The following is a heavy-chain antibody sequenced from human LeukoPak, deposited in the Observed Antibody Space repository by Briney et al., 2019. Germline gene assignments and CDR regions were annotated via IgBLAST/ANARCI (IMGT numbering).Heavy chain of an antibody. CDR1: GASVGSAGYH. Sequence: PSETLSLTCTVSGASVGSAGYHWSWIRQPPGGGLEWIGYIYYISNTNFNPSLKSRVTMSLDTSKNQFSLKLTSVTAADTAVYYCARGAATYDFQYWGQGTLVAVSS. J-gene: IGHJ1*01. V-gene: IGHV4-61*08. D-gene: IGHD3-16*01. CDR3: ARGAATYDFQY. CDR2: IYYISNT.